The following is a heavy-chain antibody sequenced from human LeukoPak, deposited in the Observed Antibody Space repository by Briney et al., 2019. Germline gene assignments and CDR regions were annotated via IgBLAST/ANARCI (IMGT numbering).Heavy chain of an antibody. CDR3: ARVSKAANPTSDSPWFDP. D-gene: IGHD2-15*01. CDR2: ITSSGYYT. CDR1: GFTFSTYS. V-gene: IGHV3-21*05. Sequence: GGSLRLSCAASGFTFSTYSMNWVRQAPGKGLEWVSYITSSGYYTNYGDSVKGRFTMSRDNAKKSLYLQMDSLRAEDTAVYYCARVSKAANPTSDSPWFDPWGQGTLVTVSS. J-gene: IGHJ5*02.